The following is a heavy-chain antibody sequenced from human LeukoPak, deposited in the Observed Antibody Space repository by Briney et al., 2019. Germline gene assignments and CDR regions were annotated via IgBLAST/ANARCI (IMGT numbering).Heavy chain of an antibody. J-gene: IGHJ5*02. V-gene: IGHV3-7*01. CDR1: GFTFSNYW. Sequence: GGSLRLSCAASGFTFSNYWMSWVRQAPGKGLEWVASIHQHGNEKYFVDSVRGRFTISRDNAKNSLYLQMSSLRAEDTAVYYCARASGYDYIWGSYRQNWFDPWGQGTLVTVSS. CDR2: IHQHGNEK. D-gene: IGHD3-16*02. CDR3: ARASGYDYIWGSYRQNWFDP.